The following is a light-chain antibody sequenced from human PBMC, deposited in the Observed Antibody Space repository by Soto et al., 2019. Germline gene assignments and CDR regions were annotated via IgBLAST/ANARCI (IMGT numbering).Light chain of an antibody. J-gene: IGKJ4*01. Sequence: EIGLTQSPGTLSLSPGERATLSCRASQSISSNYLAWYQQKPGQAPRLLIYGASTRATDIPGRFSGSGSGTDFTLTISRLEPEDFAVYYCQQYGSSTTFGGGTKVLIK. V-gene: IGKV3-20*01. CDR3: QQYGSSTT. CDR2: GAS. CDR1: QSISSNY.